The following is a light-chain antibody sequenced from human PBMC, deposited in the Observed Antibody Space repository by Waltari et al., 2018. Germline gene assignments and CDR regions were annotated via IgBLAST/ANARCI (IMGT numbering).Light chain of an antibody. V-gene: IGKV3D-15*01. CDR3: QQYNNWRT. Sequence: EVLMTQSPATLSVSPGERATLSCRASQSISRNLAWYQQKPGQAPRLLIYGASTRAPGIPDRFSGSGSGTEFTLSISGVQSEDFGVYYCQQYNNWRTFGHGTRLEI. CDR2: GAS. J-gene: IGKJ2*01. CDR1: QSISRN.